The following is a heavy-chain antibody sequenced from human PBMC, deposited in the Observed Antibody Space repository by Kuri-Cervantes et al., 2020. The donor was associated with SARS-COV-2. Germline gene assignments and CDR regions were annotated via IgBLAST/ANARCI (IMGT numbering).Heavy chain of an antibody. CDR3: ARGGAIFDY. D-gene: IGHD1-26*01. Sequence: SVKVSCKASGGAFSSYPLSWVRQAPGQGLEWMGEINPMFHKANFAEEFQGRVTLTTDESTSTAYMELSSLTSQDTAVYYCARGGAIFDYWGQGTLVTVSS. J-gene: IGHJ4*02. CDR2: INPMFHKA. CDR1: GGAFSSYP. V-gene: IGHV1-69*05.